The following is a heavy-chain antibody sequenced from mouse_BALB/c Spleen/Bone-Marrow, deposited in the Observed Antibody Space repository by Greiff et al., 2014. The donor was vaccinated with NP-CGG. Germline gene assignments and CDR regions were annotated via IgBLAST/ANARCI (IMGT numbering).Heavy chain of an antibody. J-gene: IGHJ1*01. CDR3: ASGCYGSSPYWCFDV. V-gene: IGHV14-1*02. Sequence: VQLKQSGAELVRPGALVKLSCKASGFNFKDYYMHWVKQRPEQGLEWIGRIDPENGNIKYNPKFKGKASIAADKSSNTAYLQLSRLTSEDTAVYYCASGCYGSSPYWCFDVWGAGTTVTVSS. CDR1: GFNFKDYY. CDR2: IDPENGNI. D-gene: IGHD1-1*01.